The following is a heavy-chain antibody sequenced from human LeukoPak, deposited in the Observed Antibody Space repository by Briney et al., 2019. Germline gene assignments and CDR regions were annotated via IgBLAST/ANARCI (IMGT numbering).Heavy chain of an antibody. V-gene: IGHV1-46*01. CDR2: INPSGGST. CDR3: ARMEYYYDSSGYYYAGAFDI. CDR1: GYTFTSYY. Sequence: GASVKVSCKASGYTFTSYYMHWVRQAPGQGLEWMGIINPSGGSTSYAQKFQGRVTMTTDTSTSTAYMELRSLRSDDTAVYYCARMEYYYDSSGYYYAGAFDIWGQGTMVTVSS. D-gene: IGHD3-22*01. J-gene: IGHJ3*02.